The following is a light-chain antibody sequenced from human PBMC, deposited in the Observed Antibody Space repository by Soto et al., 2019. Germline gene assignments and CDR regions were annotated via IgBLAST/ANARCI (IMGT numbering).Light chain of an antibody. CDR3: QQDNNRPQT. CDR1: QSLRSS. J-gene: IGKJ1*01. V-gene: IGKV3-15*01. CDR2: DAS. Sequence: ETMMTQSPDTLSVSLGERATLSCRASQSLRSSLAWYQQKPGQAPRLLIYDASTRATGIPARFSGSGSGTDFTLTISGLQSEDFAVYYFQQDNNRPQTFGQGTKVEIK.